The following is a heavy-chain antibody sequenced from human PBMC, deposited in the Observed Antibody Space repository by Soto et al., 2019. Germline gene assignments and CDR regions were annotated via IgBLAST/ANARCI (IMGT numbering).Heavy chain of an antibody. J-gene: IGHJ4*02. CDR1: GYSFTSYW. CDR3: ARTIAVAGTVQYYFDY. Sequence: GESLKISCKGSGYSFTSYWIGWVRQIPGKGLEWMGIIYPGDSDTRYSPSFQGQVTISADKSISTAYLQWSSLKASDTAMYYCARTIAVAGTVQYYFDYWGQGTLVTVSS. CDR2: IYPGDSDT. D-gene: IGHD6-19*01. V-gene: IGHV5-51*01.